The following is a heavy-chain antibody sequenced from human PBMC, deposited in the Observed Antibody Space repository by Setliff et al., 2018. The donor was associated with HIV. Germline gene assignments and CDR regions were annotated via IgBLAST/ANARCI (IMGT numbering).Heavy chain of an antibody. CDR3: ARGVLYGLSEY. J-gene: IGHJ4*02. CDR1: GHTPRHYG. V-gene: IGHV1-69*11. CDR2: LIPVLGEP. Sequence: SVKVSCKASGHTPRHYGINWIRQAPGQGLEWVGSLIPVLGEPHYAPRFQGIVTITADDSTNTAYMELSNLRFDDTATYYCARGVLYGLSEYWGTGSLVTVSS. D-gene: IGHD3-10*01.